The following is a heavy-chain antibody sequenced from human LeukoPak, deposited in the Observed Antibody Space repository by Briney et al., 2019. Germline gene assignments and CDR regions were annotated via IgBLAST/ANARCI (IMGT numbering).Heavy chain of an antibody. Sequence: GGSLTLSCAASGFPFSSYNVIWVRQAPGKGLEWVSYISNSSSYIYYADSEKGRLTISRDNEKNSLYLQMNTLRAEGTAVYYCAREIVDAGVTTFHFDYWGQGTLVTVSS. D-gene: IGHD4-17*01. CDR1: GFPFSSYN. V-gene: IGHV3-21*01. CDR3: AREIVDAGVTTFHFDY. CDR2: ISNSSSYI. J-gene: IGHJ4*02.